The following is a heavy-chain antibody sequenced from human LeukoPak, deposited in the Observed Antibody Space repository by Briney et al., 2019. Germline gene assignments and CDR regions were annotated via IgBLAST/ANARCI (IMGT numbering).Heavy chain of an antibody. CDR1: GGSISSNSYY. CDR3: ARDRYYYDSSGYSNWFDP. Sequence: PSETLSLTCAVSGGSISSNSYYWGWIRQPPGKGLEWIGYIYYSGSTNYNPSLKSRVTISVDTSKSQFSLKLSSVTAADTAVYYCARDRYYYDSSGYSNWFDPWGQGTLVTVSS. V-gene: IGHV4-61*01. D-gene: IGHD3-22*01. CDR2: IYYSGST. J-gene: IGHJ5*02.